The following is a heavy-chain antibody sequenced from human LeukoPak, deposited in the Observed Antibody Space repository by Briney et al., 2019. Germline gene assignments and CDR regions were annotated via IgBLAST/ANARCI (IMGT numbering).Heavy chain of an antibody. V-gene: IGHV3-23*01. CDR2: ITASGGNT. J-gene: IGHJ4*02. D-gene: IGHD5-18*01. CDR1: GFTFSSYA. CDR3: AKGNGYSYGRYYFDY. Sequence: GGSLRLSCAASGFTFSSYAMGWVRQAPGKGLEWVSAITASGGNTYYADSVKGWFTISRDNSKNTLYLQVNSLRAEDTAVYYCAKGNGYSYGRYYFDYWGQGTLVTVSS.